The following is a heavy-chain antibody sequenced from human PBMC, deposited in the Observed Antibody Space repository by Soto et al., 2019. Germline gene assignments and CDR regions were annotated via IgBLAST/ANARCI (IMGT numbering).Heavy chain of an antibody. CDR1: EGTFNSYA. CDR3: ASGASRWYPYFFDS. Sequence: QAQVVQSGAEVRKPGSSVKLSCKASEGTFNSYAIAWVRQAPGQGLEWVGGIIPYYNTLNYAQKFQDRGTTTADDSTNTVYMELSSLRSDDTAVYFCASGASRWYPYFFDSWAQGTLVTVSS. V-gene: IGHV1-69*01. J-gene: IGHJ4*02. D-gene: IGHD6-13*01. CDR2: IIPYYNTL.